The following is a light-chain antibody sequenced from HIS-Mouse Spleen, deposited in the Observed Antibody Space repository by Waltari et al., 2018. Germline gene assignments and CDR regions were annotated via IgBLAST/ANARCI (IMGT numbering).Light chain of an antibody. CDR3: QVWDSSSDRV. V-gene: IGLV3-21*02. Sequence: SYVLTQPPSVSVAPGQTARITCGGNNIGSKSVHWYQQKPGQAPVLVVYEDSDRPSGIPGRFSGSNSGNTATLTISRVEAGDEADYYCQVWDSSSDRVFGGGTKLTVL. J-gene: IGLJ2*01. CDR2: EDS. CDR1: NIGSKS.